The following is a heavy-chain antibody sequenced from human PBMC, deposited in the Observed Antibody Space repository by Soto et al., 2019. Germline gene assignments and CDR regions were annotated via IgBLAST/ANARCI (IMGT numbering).Heavy chain of an antibody. Sequence: ASVKVSCKASGYTFTGYYMHWVRQAPGQGLEWMGWINPNSGGANYAQKFQGWVTMTRDTSISTAYMELSRLRSDDTAVYYCARGYYDILTGYHYYYGMDVWGQGTTVTVTS. V-gene: IGHV1-2*04. CDR2: INPNSGGA. D-gene: IGHD3-9*01. CDR1: GYTFTGYY. J-gene: IGHJ6*02. CDR3: ARGYYDILTGYHYYYGMDV.